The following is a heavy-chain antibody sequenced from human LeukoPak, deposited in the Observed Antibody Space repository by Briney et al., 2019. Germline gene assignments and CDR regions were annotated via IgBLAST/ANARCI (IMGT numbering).Heavy chain of an antibody. D-gene: IGHD2/OR15-2a*01. CDR2: ISYGGDNE. Sequence: PGGSLRLSCAASGFTFSDYAMHWVRQAPGKGLQWVAVISYGGDNEYYADSVKGRFTISRDNSQHTLYLQMNNLRPEDTAVYYCARNKSITAFFGMDVWGQGTAVTVSS. CDR3: ARNKSITAFFGMDV. V-gene: IGHV3-30*04. J-gene: IGHJ6*02. CDR1: GFTFSDYA.